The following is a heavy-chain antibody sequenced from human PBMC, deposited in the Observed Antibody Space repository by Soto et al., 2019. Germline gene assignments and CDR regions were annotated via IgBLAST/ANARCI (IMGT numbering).Heavy chain of an antibody. J-gene: IGHJ6*03. CDR1: GGSISSYY. D-gene: IGHD3-9*01. Sequence: ETLSLTCTVSGGSISSYYWSWIRQPPGKGLEWIGYIYYSGSTNYNPSLKSRVTISVDTSKNQFSLKLSSVTAADTAVYYCARTSPDYDILTGPLPPVYYYYYYMEVWGKGTTVTVSS. CDR3: ARTSPDYDILTGPLPPVYYYYYYMEV. V-gene: IGHV4-59*08. CDR2: IYYSGST.